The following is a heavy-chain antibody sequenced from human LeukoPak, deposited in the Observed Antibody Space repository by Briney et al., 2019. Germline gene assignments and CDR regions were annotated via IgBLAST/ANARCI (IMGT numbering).Heavy chain of an antibody. Sequence: ASVKVSCKASGYTFTGYYMHWVRQAPGQGLEWMGWINPNSGGTNYAQKFQGRVTMPRDTSTSTVYMELSSLRSEDTAVYYCARGDIVLMVYANEGPYYFDYWGQGTLVTVSS. D-gene: IGHD2-8*01. J-gene: IGHJ4*02. CDR1: GYTFTGYY. CDR3: ARGDIVLMVYANEGPYYFDY. V-gene: IGHV1-2*02. CDR2: INPNSGGT.